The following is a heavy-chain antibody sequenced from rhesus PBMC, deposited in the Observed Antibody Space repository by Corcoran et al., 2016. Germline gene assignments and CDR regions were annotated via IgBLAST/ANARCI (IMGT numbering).Heavy chain of an antibody. CDR3: ARDYCTGSGCYFDY. V-gene: IGHV4-80*01. D-gene: IGHD2-21*01. J-gene: IGHJ4*01. CDR1: GGSFRSYW. CDR2: INGNSGST. Sequence: QVQLQESGPGLVKPSETLSLTCAVSGGSFRSYWWSWIRQPPGKGLEWIGEINGNSGSTNYNPSLKRRVTISKDASKNQFSRKLSSVTAADTAVYYCARDYCTGSGCYFDYWGQGVLVTVSS.